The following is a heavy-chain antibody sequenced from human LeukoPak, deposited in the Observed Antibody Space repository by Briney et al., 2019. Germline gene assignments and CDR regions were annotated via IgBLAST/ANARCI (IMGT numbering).Heavy chain of an antibody. CDR1: GFSFTTYW. V-gene: IGHV3-7*03. J-gene: IGHJ4*02. D-gene: IGHD3-10*01. Sequence: GGSLRLSCAASGFSFTTYWMSWVRQAPGKGLEWVANINQDGTDKYYVDSVKGRFTISRDNAKNSLYLQMNSLRAEDTALYYCARGGTLVRGGDPFDYWGQGTLVTVSS. CDR3: ARGGTLVRGGDPFDY. CDR2: INQDGTDK.